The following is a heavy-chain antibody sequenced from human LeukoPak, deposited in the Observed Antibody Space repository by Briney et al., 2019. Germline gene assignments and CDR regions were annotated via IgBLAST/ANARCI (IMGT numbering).Heavy chain of an antibody. V-gene: IGHV4-38-2*01. CDR3: VRRGYTYGWGWFDP. J-gene: IGHJ5*02. D-gene: IGHD5-18*01. CDR2: MYHSGLI. CDR1: GSSISSGYY. Sequence: PSATLSLTCGVSGSSISSGYYWGWIRQSPGTGLEWIANMYHSGLIYYNPSLKSPVTISVDTSKNQFSLKVNSVTAADTAVYYCVRRGYTYGWGWFDPWGQGTLVTVSS.